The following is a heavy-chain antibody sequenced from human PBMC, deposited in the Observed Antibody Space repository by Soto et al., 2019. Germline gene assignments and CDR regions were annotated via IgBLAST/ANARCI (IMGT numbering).Heavy chain of an antibody. Sequence: SVKVSCKASGYTFTGYYMHWVRQAPGQGLEWMGWINPNSGGTNYAQKFQGRVTMTRDTSISTAYMELSRLRSDDTAVYYCAREPYDFWSGSGMDVWCQGPTVTVSS. CDR2: INPNSGGT. V-gene: IGHV1-2*02. J-gene: IGHJ6*02. CDR1: GYTFTGYY. D-gene: IGHD3-3*01. CDR3: AREPYDFWSGSGMDV.